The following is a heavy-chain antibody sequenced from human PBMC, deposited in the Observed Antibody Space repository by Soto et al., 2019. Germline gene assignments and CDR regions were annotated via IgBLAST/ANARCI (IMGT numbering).Heavy chain of an antibody. D-gene: IGHD3-16*01. J-gene: IGHJ5*02. CDR1: GFTFKNSW. CDR2: IKDDGRAN. CDR3: ARDGGGGFCFDP. Sequence: EVQLVESGGGLVQPGGSLRLSCAASGFTFKNSWMTWVRQAPGTGLEWVANIKDDGRANYYLDSVKGRFTISRDNDKNLLSLQMTSLRAEDTAVYFCARDGGGGFCFDPWGQGTLVTVSS. V-gene: IGHV3-7*01.